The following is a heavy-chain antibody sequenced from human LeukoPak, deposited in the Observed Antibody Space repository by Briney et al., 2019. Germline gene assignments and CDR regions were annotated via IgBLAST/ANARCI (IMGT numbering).Heavy chain of an antibody. D-gene: IGHD3-10*01. CDR2: IHYSGGIT. Sequence: SETLSLTCTVSGGSISSYYWSWIRQPPGKGLEWIGYIHYSGGITYYNPSLKSRVTISVDTSKNQFSLSLSSVTAADTAVYYCARGLDYYGSGSYYNVNWFDPWGQGTLVTVSS. V-gene: IGHV4-59*08. CDR3: ARGLDYYGSGSYYNVNWFDP. CDR1: GGSISSYY. J-gene: IGHJ5*02.